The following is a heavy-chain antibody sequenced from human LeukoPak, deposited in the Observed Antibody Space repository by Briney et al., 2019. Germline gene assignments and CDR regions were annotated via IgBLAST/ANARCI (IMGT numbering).Heavy chain of an antibody. J-gene: IGHJ6*03. CDR3: ARLGRYGSGSYGVPFYYYYYYMDV. Sequence: SETLSLTCAVYGGSFSGYYWSWIRQPPGKGLEWIGEINHSGSTNYNPSLKSRVTISVDTSKNQFSLKLSSVTAADTAVYYCARLGRYGSGSYGVPFYYYYYYMDVWGKGTTVTISS. CDR1: GGSFSGYY. V-gene: IGHV4-34*01. D-gene: IGHD3-10*01. CDR2: INHSGST.